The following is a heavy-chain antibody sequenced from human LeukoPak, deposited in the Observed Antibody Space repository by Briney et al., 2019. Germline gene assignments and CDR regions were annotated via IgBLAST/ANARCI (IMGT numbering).Heavy chain of an antibody. Sequence: SETLSLTCTVSGGSISSGSYYWSWIRQPAGKGLEWIGRSYTSGSTNYNPSRKSRITISVDTSQTQFSLKLSSVTAADTAVYYCARTYYYDSSGYYYSWPFDYWGQGTLVTVSS. D-gene: IGHD3-22*01. CDR1: GGSISSGSYY. CDR2: SYTSGST. V-gene: IGHV4-61*02. J-gene: IGHJ4*02. CDR3: ARTYYYDSSGYYYSWPFDY.